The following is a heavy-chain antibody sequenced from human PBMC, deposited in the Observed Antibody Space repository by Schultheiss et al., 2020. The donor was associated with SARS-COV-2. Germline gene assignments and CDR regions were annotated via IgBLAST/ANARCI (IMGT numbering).Heavy chain of an antibody. CDR1: GFTFSSYW. CDR2: ISGSGGST. D-gene: IGHD5-24*01. CDR3: ARVRDGYNSHFDY. V-gene: IGHV3-48*04. J-gene: IGHJ4*02. Sequence: GGSLRLSCAASGFTFSSYWMHWVRQAPGKGLVWVSGISGSGGSTYYADSVKGRFIISRDNAKNSLYLQMNSLRAEDTAVYYCARVRDGYNSHFDYWGQGTLVTVSS.